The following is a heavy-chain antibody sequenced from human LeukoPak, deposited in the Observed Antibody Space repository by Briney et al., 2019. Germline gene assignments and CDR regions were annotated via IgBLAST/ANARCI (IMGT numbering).Heavy chain of an antibody. D-gene: IGHD3-3*01. Sequence: ASVKVSCKASGCTFTGYYMHWVRQAPGQGLEWMGWINPNSGGTNYAQKFQGRVTMTRDTSISTAYMELSRLRSDDTAVYYCARSPLYDFWSGSPSYWGQGTLVTVSS. CDR3: ARSPLYDFWSGSPSY. V-gene: IGHV1-2*02. CDR1: GCTFTGYY. J-gene: IGHJ4*02. CDR2: INPNSGGT.